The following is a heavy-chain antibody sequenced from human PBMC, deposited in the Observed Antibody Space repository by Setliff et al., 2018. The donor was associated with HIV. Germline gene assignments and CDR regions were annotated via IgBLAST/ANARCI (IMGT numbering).Heavy chain of an antibody. CDR1: GGTFSRYA. Sequence: SVKVSCKASGGTFSRYAIAWVRQAPGQGLEWMGGIIPIGGIPNYAQKFQVRVSITADKSAITAYMELSSLRSEDTAVYYCARSTDSSSFDYWGQGTLVTVSS. CDR3: ARSTDSSSFDY. V-gene: IGHV1-69*10. CDR2: IIPIGGIP. J-gene: IGHJ4*02. D-gene: IGHD6-13*01.